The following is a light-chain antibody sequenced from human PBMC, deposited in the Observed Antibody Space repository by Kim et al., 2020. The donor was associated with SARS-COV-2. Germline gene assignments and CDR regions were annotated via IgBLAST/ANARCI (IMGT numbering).Light chain of an antibody. CDR3: AAWDDSLRGV. Sequence: PRQRSTISCSGSTSNIGSNIVNGYQQLPGSAPKLLIYSDHERPSGVPARFSGSKSGTSASLAISGLQSEDEAVYYCAAWDDSLRGVFGGGTQLTVL. V-gene: IGLV1-44*01. CDR1: TSNIGSNI. CDR2: SDH. J-gene: IGLJ3*02.